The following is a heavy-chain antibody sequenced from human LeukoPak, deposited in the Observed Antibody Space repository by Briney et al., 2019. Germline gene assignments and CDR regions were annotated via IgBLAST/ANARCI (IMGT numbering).Heavy chain of an antibody. CDR3: ASITVTTSY. J-gene: IGHJ4*02. Sequence: GGSLRLSCAASGFTFSSYGMHWVRQAPGKGLEWVAVIWYDGSNKYYADSVKGRFTISRDNSRNTLYLQMNSLRAEDTAVYYCASITVTTSYWGQGTLVTVSS. CDR1: GFTFSSYG. CDR2: IWYDGSNK. V-gene: IGHV3-33*01. D-gene: IGHD4-4*01.